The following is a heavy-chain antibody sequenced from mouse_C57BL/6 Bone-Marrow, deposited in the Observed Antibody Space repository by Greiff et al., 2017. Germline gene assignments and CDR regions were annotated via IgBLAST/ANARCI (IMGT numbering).Heavy chain of an antibody. CDR1: GFNIKDYY. J-gene: IGHJ4*01. Sequence: EVKLQESGAELVKPGASVKLSCTASGFNIKDYYMHWVKQRTEQGLEWIGRIDPEDGETKYAPKFPGKATITAATSSNTAYLQLSSLTSEDTAVYYCARVYYDYLYYYAMDYWGQGTSVTVSS. D-gene: IGHD2-4*01. V-gene: IGHV14-2*01. CDR3: ARVYYDYLYYYAMDY. CDR2: IDPEDGET.